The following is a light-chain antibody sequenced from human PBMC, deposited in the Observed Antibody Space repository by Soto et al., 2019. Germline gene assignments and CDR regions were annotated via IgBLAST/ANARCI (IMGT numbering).Light chain of an antibody. CDR1: QSVSSD. CDR2: GAS. J-gene: IGKJ1*01. V-gene: IGKV3-15*01. Sequence: EIVMTQSPATLSVSPGERATLSCRASQSVSSDLAWYQQKPGQGPSLLIYGASTRATGIPARFRGSGSGTEFTLTISSLQSEDFAVYYCQQYSKWPGTFGQGTQVEIK. CDR3: QQYSKWPGT.